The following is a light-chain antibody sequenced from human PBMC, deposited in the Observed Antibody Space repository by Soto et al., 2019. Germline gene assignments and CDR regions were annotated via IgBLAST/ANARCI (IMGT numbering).Light chain of an antibody. CDR3: QQRINWPLT. CDR1: QSVSTY. J-gene: IGKJ4*01. V-gene: IGKV3-11*01. CDR2: DAS. Sequence: EIVLTQSPAILSLSPGERATLSCRASQSVSTYLAWYQQKPGQAPRLLIYDASNRATGIPARFIGSGSGTDFTLTIGGLEPEDSAVYYCQQRINWPLTFGGGTKVDIK.